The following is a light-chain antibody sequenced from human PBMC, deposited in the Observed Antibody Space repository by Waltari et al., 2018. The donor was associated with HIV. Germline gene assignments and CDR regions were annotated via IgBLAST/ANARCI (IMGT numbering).Light chain of an antibody. J-gene: IGKJ4*01. CDR1: QDINNY. V-gene: IGKV1-33*01. Sequence: DIQMTQPPSSLSASVGDRITITCQASQDINNYLNWYQQKPRKAPKLLIYAASNLETGVPSRFSGSGSGTDFSFTISSLQPEDIATYYCQQYDNLLTFGGGTKVEIK. CDR2: AAS. CDR3: QQYDNLLT.